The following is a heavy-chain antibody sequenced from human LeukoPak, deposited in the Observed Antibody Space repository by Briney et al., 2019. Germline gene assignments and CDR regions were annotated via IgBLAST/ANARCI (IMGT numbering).Heavy chain of an antibody. V-gene: IGHV3-9*01. D-gene: IGHD3-22*01. Sequence: GGSLRLSCAASGFTFSSYAMSWVRQAPGKGLEWVSGISWNSGSIGYADSVKGRFTISRDNAKNSLYLQMNSLRAEDTALYYCAKEEYYYDSSGYFVWGQGTLVTVSS. J-gene: IGHJ4*02. CDR3: AKEEYYYDSSGYFV. CDR1: GFTFSSYA. CDR2: ISWNSGSI.